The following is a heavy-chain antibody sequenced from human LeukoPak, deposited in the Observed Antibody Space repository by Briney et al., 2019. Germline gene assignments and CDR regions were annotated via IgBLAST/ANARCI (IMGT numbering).Heavy chain of an antibody. Sequence: SVNVSCKASGGTFSSYAISWVRQAPGQGLEWMGGIIPIFGTANYAQKFQGRVTITADESTSTAYMELSSLRSEDTAVYYCARASRYYDILTGYYRSYYYYGMDVWGKGTTVTVSS. J-gene: IGHJ6*04. D-gene: IGHD3-9*01. CDR1: GGTFSSYA. CDR2: IIPIFGTA. V-gene: IGHV1-69*01. CDR3: ARASRYYDILTGYYRSYYYYGMDV.